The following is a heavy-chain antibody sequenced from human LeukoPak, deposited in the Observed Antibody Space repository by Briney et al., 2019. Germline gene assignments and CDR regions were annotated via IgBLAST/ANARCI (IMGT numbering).Heavy chain of an antibody. Sequence: GGSLRLSYAASGFTFSSYAMSWVRQAPGKGLEWVSVISGSGGTTYYADSVKGRFTISRDNSKSTLFLQMNSLRAEDTAVYYCAKGNGKAATGNVVDYWGQGTLVTVSS. CDR3: AKGNGKAATGNVVDY. D-gene: IGHD6-13*01. J-gene: IGHJ4*02. CDR2: ISGSGGTT. V-gene: IGHV3-23*01. CDR1: GFTFSSYA.